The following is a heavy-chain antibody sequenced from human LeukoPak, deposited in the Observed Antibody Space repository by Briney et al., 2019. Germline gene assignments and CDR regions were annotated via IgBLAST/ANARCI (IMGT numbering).Heavy chain of an antibody. CDR2: IYYSGST. CDR1: GGSISSYY. J-gene: IGHJ4*02. D-gene: IGHD6-13*01. V-gene: IGHV4-59*01. Sequence: PSETLSLTCTVSGGSISSYYWSWIRQPPGKELEWIGYIYYSGSTSYNPSLKSRVTISVDTSKSQFSLRLSSVTAADTAVYYCARVGSSWRYFDYWGQGTLVTVSS. CDR3: ARVGSSWRYFDY.